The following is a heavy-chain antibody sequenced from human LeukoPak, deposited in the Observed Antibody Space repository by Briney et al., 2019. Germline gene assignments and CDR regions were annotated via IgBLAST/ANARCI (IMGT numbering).Heavy chain of an antibody. CDR3: ARTNSSSWRTLEWYWYFDL. CDR2: IYYSGST. CDR1: GGSISSSSYY. Sequence: PSETLSLTCTVSGGSISSSSYYWGWIRQPPGKGLEWIGSIYYSGSTYYNPSLKSRVTISVDTSKNQFSLKLSSVTAADTAVYYCARTNSSSWRTLEWYWYFDLWGRGTLVTVSS. V-gene: IGHV4-39*07. D-gene: IGHD6-13*01. J-gene: IGHJ2*01.